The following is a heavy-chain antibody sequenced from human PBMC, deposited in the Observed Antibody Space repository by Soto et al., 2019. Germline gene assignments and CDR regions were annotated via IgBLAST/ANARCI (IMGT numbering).Heavy chain of an antibody. J-gene: IGHJ4*02. CDR2: ISSSGSTI. D-gene: IGHD3-22*01. CDR3: ASLNYYDSSGYIDY. Sequence: LRLSCAASGFTFSSYEMNWVRQAPGKGLEWVSYISSSGSTIYYADSVKGRFTISRDNAKNSLYLQMNSLRAEDTAVYYCASLNYYDSSGYIDYWGQGTLVTVSS. CDR1: GFTFSSYE. V-gene: IGHV3-48*03.